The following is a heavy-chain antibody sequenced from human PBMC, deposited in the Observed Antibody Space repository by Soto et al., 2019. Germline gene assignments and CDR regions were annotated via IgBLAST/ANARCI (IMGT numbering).Heavy chain of an antibody. D-gene: IGHD6-19*01. V-gene: IGHV1-69*12. CDR1: GGTFSNYA. CDR2: IVPIFGTT. Sequence: QVQLVQSGAEVKKPGSSVKVSCKVSGGTFSNYAIDWVRLATGQGLEWMGGIVPIFGTTYYTQKFQCRATIIADDSTTTSYLELSSLRSEDTAIYYCARVEAVAGIYNYHGLDVWGQGTAVTVSS. J-gene: IGHJ6*02. CDR3: ARVEAVAGIYNYHGLDV.